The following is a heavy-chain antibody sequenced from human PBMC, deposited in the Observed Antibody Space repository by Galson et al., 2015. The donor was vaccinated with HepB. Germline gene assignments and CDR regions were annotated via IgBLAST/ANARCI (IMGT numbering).Heavy chain of an antibody. CDR1: GFTFTTYF. CDR2: INQDGGHK. V-gene: IGHV3-7*03. CDR3: ARSRWPEDY. Sequence: SLRLSCAASGFTFTTYFMSWVRQAPGKGLEWVANINQDGGHKNYLDSVKGRFTISRDNTKNSVFLQMDSLRAEDTAMYFCARSRWPEDYWGQGTLVTVSS. J-gene: IGHJ4*02. D-gene: IGHD4-23*01.